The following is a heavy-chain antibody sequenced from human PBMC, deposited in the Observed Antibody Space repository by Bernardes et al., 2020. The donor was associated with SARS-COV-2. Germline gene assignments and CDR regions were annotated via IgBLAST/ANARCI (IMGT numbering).Heavy chain of an antibody. CDR1: GGTFSSYA. D-gene: IGHD2-15*01. CDR2: IIPVLAVT. J-gene: IGHJ5*02. V-gene: IGHV1-69*04. Sequence: SVKVSCKASGGTFSSYAISWIRQAPGQGLEWMGRIIPVLAVTKYAQKFQGRVTITADESTSTAYMELSSLRSEDTALYYCAREKVAAGIGAYNWFDPWGQGTLVTVSS. CDR3: AREKVAAGIGAYNWFDP.